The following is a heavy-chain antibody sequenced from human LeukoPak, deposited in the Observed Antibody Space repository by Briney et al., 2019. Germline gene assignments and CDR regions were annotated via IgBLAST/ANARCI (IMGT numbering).Heavy chain of an antibody. CDR1: VGSISTYY. CDR2: IYYSGST. CDR3: ARSERYNSGWYFYFDY. D-gene: IGHD6-19*01. J-gene: IGHJ4*02. V-gene: IGHV4-59*01. Sequence: SETLSLTCTVSVGSISTYYWSWIRQPPGKGLEWIGYIYYSGSTNYNPSLKSRVTISVDTSKNQFSLDLSSVTAADTAVYYCARSERYNSGWYFYFDYWGQGTLVTVSS.